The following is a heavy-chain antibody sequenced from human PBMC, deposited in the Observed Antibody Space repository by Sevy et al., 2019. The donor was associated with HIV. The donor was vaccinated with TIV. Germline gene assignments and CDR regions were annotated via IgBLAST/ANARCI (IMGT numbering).Heavy chain of an antibody. CDR2: IWYDGTNK. CDR1: GFTYSSYG. V-gene: IGHV3-33*01. D-gene: IGHD6-19*01. Sequence: GGSLRLSCAASGFTYSSYGIHWVRQAPGKGLEWVAVIWYDGTNKEYADSVKGRFTISRDNSKNTLYLQVNSLRAEDTAVYYCARESIAVAGIGYYFDYWGQGTLVTVSS. J-gene: IGHJ4*02. CDR3: ARESIAVAGIGYYFDY.